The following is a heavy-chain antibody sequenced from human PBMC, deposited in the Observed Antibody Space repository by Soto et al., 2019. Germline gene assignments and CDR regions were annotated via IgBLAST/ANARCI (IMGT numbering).Heavy chain of an antibody. CDR2: ISSTSAYI. J-gene: IGHJ6*02. V-gene: IGHV3-21*02. CDR3: AGRVAAGGGLDV. CDR1: GFTFSGRT. Sequence: EVQLVESGGGLVKPGGSLRLSCEASGFTFSGRTMTWVRQAPGKGLEWVSSISSTSAYIHYADSVKGRFTISRDNANNSLFLQMNSVRAEDTALYYCAGRVAAGGGLDVWGQGTTVSVSS. D-gene: IGHD6-13*01.